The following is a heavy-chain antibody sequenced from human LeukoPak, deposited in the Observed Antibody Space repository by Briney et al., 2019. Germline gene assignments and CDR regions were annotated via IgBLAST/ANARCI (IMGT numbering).Heavy chain of an antibody. CDR3: YGWNYEPTEDYYYGMDV. V-gene: IGHV4-34*01. CDR2: INHSGST. D-gene: IGHD1-7*01. Sequence: SETLSLTCAVYGGSFSSYYWSWIRQPPGKGLEWIGEINHSGSTNYNPSLKSRVTISVDTSKNQFSLKLSSVTAADTAVYYCYGWNYEPTEDYYYGMDVWGQGTTVTVSS. J-gene: IGHJ6*02. CDR1: GGSFSSYY.